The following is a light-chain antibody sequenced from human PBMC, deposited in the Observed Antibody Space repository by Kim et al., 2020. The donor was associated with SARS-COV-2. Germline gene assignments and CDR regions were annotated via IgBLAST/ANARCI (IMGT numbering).Light chain of an antibody. J-gene: IGKJ1*01. CDR2: DVS. V-gene: IGKV1-5*01. CDR1: QTVSSW. Sequence: PSTLAASVGDRVTNTCRASQTVSSWLAWYQQKPGRAPKLLIYDVSTLETGVPSRFSGSRSGSEFTLTISNLQPDDFATYYCQQGAFGQGTKVDIK. CDR3: QQGA.